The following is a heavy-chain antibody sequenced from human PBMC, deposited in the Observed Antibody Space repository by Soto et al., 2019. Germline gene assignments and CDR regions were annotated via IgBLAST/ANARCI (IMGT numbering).Heavy chain of an antibody. J-gene: IGHJ4*02. CDR1: GYTFTNYW. D-gene: IGHD2-2*03. V-gene: IGHV5-51*03. CDR2: IFPSDSVT. CDR3: VRGMDRNSAGF. Sequence: EVQLVQSGAEVKKPGESLKISCKASGYTFTNYWIGWLRQVPGEGLEWMGFIFPSDSVTRYSPSFQGQVTISVDKSVDTTYLQWGSLKASDTAMYYCVRGMDRNSAGFWGLGTMVTVSS.